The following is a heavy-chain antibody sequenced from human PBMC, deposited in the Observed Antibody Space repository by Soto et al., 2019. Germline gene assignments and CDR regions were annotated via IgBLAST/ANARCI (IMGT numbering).Heavy chain of an antibody. Sequence: PGGSLRLSCAGSGFTFSSYAMNWVRQAPGKGLEWVSTVSSSGDNTYYADSVKGRFTISRDNSKNTLYLQMNSLRAEDTAIYYCAKRAVVAAIWWYFDHWGQGTLVPSPQ. V-gene: IGHV3-23*01. CDR1: GFTFSSYA. CDR2: VSSSGDNT. D-gene: IGHD1-26*01. CDR3: AKRAVVAAIWWYFDH. J-gene: IGHJ4*02.